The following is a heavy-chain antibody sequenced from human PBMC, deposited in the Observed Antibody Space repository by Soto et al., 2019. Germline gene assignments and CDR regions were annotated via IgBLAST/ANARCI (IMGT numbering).Heavy chain of an antibody. J-gene: IGHJ4*02. Sequence: KPSETLSLTCAVYGGSFSGYYWSWIRQPPGKGLEWIGEINHSGSTNYNPSLKSRVTISVDTSKNQFSLKLSSVTAADTAVYYCARRLGYSYGYYFDYWGQGTLVTVSS. CDR2: INHSGST. D-gene: IGHD5-18*01. V-gene: IGHV4-34*01. CDR1: GGSFSGYY. CDR3: ARRLGYSYGYYFDY.